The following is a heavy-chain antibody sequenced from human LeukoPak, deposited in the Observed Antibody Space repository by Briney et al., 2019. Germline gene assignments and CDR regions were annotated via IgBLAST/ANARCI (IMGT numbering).Heavy chain of an antibody. CDR2: ISSSSSYI. D-gene: IGHD3-10*01. V-gene: IGHV3-21*01. CDR1: GFTFSSYS. J-gene: IGHJ4*02. Sequence: PGGSLRLSCAASGFTFSSYSMNWVRQAPGKGLEWVSSISSSSSYIYYADSVKGRFTISRDNAKNSLNLQMNSLRAEDTAVYYCARDLSGSYPDFDYWGQGILVTVSS. CDR3: ARDLSGSYPDFDY.